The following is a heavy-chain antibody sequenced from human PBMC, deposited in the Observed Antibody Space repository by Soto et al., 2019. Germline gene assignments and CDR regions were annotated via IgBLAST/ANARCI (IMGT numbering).Heavy chain of an antibody. CDR3: ARKGRYSYGY. V-gene: IGHV4-34*01. CDR1: GGSFSGYY. CDR2: INHSGST. Sequence: PSETLSLTCAVYGGSFSGYYWSWIRQPPGKGLEWIGEINHSGSTNYNPSLKSRVTISVDTSKNQFSLKLSSVTAADTAVYYCARKGRYSYGYWGQGTLVTVSS. J-gene: IGHJ4*02. D-gene: IGHD5-18*01.